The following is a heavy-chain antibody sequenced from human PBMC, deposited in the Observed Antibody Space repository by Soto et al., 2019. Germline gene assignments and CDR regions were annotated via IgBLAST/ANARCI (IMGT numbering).Heavy chain of an antibody. J-gene: IGHJ6*03. Sequence: EVQLVESGGGLVKPGGPLRLSCAASGFTFSSYSMNWVRQAPGKGLEWVSSISSSSSYIYYADSVKGRFTISRDNAKNSLYLQMNSLRAEDTAVYYCAREYGGYDYYYYYYMDVWGLGTTDTVSS. D-gene: IGHD5-12*01. CDR3: AREYGGYDYYYYYYMDV. CDR2: ISSSSSYI. CDR1: GFTFSSYS. V-gene: IGHV3-21*01.